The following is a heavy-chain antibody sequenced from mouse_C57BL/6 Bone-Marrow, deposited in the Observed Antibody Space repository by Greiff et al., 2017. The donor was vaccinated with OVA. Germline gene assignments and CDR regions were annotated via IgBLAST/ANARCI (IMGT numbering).Heavy chain of an antibody. D-gene: IGHD1-1*02. CDR1: GYTFTSYW. J-gene: IGHJ4*01. Sequence: QVQLQQSGAELVKPGASVKLSCKASGYTFTSYWMHWVKQRPGRGLEWIGRIVPNSGGTKYNEKFKSKATLTADKPSSTAYMQLSSLTSENSAVYYGARNYGGWYYAVDYWGQGTTVTVSS. CDR2: IVPNSGGT. CDR3: ARNYGGWYYAVDY. V-gene: IGHV1-72*01.